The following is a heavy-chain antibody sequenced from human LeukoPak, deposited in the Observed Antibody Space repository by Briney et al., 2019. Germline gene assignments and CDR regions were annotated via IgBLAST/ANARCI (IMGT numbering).Heavy chain of an antibody. CDR3: ARGLHLYDSMGYSCDH. J-gene: IGHJ4*02. CDR2: ISAYNGNT. D-gene: IGHD3-22*01. CDR1: GYTFTSYG. V-gene: IGHV1-18*01. Sequence: GASVKVSCKASGYTFTSYGISWVRQAPGQGLEWMGWISAYNGNTNYAQKLQGRVTMTTDTSTSTAYMELSSLTSDDTAVYFCARGLHLYDSMGYSCDHWGQGALVTVSS.